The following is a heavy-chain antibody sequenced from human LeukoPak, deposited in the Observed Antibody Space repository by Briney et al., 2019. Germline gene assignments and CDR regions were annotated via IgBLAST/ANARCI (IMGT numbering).Heavy chain of an antibody. V-gene: IGHV3-30*03. CDR1: GFPFSNYG. CDR2: ISYDEIKK. CDR3: ARARVDY. J-gene: IGHJ4*02. Sequence: GGSLRLSCAASGFPFSNYGMHWVRQAPGRGLEWVAIISYDEIKKYYADSVKGRFTISRDNSKNTLYLQMNSLRAEDTAVYYCARARVDYWGQGTLVTVSS.